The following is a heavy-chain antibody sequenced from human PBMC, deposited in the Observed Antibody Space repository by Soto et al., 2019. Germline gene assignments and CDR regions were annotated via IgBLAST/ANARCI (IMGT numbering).Heavy chain of an antibody. CDR1: GDSISSGNYY. J-gene: IGHJ6*02. CDR2: IYNSGTI. Sequence: SETLSLTCTVSGDSISSGNYYWNWIRQHPGKGLEWMGYIYNSGTIRYNPSLSLKSRVSISGDTSKNQFSLNLISVTAADTAVYYCARDRRFGMDVWGQGTTVTVS. CDR3: ARDRRFGMDV. D-gene: IGHD3-16*01. V-gene: IGHV4-31*03.